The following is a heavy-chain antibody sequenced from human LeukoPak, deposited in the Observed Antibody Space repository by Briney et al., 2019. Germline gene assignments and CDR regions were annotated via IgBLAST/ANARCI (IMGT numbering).Heavy chain of an antibody. D-gene: IGHD6-19*01. Sequence: PGGSLRLSSAAPRFTVSSSYTSSIRQAPRKGLWWVSILYSVGTIYYADSVKGRFTISRDNSKNTLYLQMNSLRVEDAAVYYCARLVVDSHAFDVWGQGTMVTVSS. V-gene: IGHV3-53*01. CDR3: ARLVVDSHAFDV. CDR2: LYSVGTI. J-gene: IGHJ3*01. CDR1: RFTVSSSY.